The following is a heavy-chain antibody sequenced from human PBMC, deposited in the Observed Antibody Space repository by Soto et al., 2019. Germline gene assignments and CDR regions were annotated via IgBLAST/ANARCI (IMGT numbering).Heavy chain of an antibody. J-gene: IGHJ5*01. D-gene: IGHD3-10*02. CDR3: ASMIGDPVLSFDS. CDR2: IFYSGST. Sequence: QVQLQASGPGLEKPSETLSLTCTVSGGSISSYYWSWIRQPPGKGLEWIGFIFYSGSTSYNPSLKSRVTISKDTSEYQFSLKLNSVTAADTAVYYCASMIGDPVLSFDSWGQGTLVAVSS. V-gene: IGHV4-59*01. CDR1: GGSISSYY.